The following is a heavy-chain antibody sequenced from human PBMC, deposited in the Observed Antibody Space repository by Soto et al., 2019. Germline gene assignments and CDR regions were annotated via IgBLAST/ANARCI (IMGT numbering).Heavy chain of an antibody. CDR2: ISYDGSNK. J-gene: IGHJ2*01. V-gene: IGHV3-30-3*01. D-gene: IGHD4-4*01. Sequence: QVQLVESGGGVVQPGRSLRLSCAASGFTFSSYAMHWVRQVPGKGLEWVAVISYDGSNKYYADSVKGRFTISRDNSKNTLYLQMNSLSAEDTAVYYCARPLWRDDYNWGYFGLWGRGTLVTVSS. CDR1: GFTFSSYA. CDR3: ARPLWRDDYNWGYFGL.